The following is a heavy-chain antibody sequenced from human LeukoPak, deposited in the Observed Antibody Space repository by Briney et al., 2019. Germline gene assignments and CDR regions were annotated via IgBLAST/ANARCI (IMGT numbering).Heavy chain of an antibody. CDR1: GYTFTGYY. CDR3: ARDRVGSGWPRPFYFEF. D-gene: IGHD6-19*01. V-gene: IGHV1-2*02. Sequence: ASVKVSCKPTGYTFTGYYLHWFRQAPGQALEWMGWINPNTGATVYAQKFQGRVTMSRDTSISTAYMDLSSLRSDDTAVYYCARDRVGSGWPRPFYFEFWGQGTLVTVSS. J-gene: IGHJ4*02. CDR2: INPNTGAT.